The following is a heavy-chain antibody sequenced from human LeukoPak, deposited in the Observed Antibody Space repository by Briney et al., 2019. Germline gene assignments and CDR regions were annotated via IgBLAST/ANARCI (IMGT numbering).Heavy chain of an antibody. CDR3: AKAPPDSYYYYYGMDV. Sequence: PGGSLRLSCAASGFTFSGYAMTWVRQAPGKGLDWVSAISGRGGSTYYADSVKGRFTISRDNSKSTLYLQMNSLRAEDTAVYYCAKAPPDSYYYYYGMDVWGQGTTVTVSS. D-gene: IGHD5-18*01. J-gene: IGHJ6*02. V-gene: IGHV3-23*01. CDR1: GFTFSGYA. CDR2: ISGRGGST.